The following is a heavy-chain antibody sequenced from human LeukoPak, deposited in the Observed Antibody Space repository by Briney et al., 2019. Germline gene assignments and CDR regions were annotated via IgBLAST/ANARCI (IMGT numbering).Heavy chain of an antibody. CDR3: ARVSITPLRYYYYMDV. V-gene: IGHV4-34*01. CDR1: GGSFSGYY. D-gene: IGHD2/OR15-2a*01. J-gene: IGHJ6*03. CDR2: INHSGST. Sequence: PSETLSLTCAVYGGSFSGYYWSWIRQPPGKGLEWIGEINHSGSTNYNPSLKSRVTISVGTSKNQFSLKLSSVTAADTAVYYCARVSITPLRYYYYMDVWGKGTTVTVSS.